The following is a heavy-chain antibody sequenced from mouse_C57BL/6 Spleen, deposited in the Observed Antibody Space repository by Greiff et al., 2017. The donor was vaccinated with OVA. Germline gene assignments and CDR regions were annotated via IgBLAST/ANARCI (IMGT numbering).Heavy chain of an antibody. CDR3: ARFSDYDAMDY. Sequence: QVQLQESGAELVRPGASVKLSCKASGYTFTDYYINWVKQRPGQGLEWIARFYPGSGNTYYNEKFKGKATLTAEKSSSTAYMQLSSLTSEDSAVYFCARFSDYDAMDYWGQGTSVTVSS. J-gene: IGHJ4*01. V-gene: IGHV1-76*01. CDR2: FYPGSGNT. CDR1: GYTFTDYY.